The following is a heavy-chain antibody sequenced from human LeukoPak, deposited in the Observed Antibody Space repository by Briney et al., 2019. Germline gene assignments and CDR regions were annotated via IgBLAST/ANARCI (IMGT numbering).Heavy chain of an antibody. D-gene: IGHD5-24*01. Sequence: PSETLSLTCSVSGDSISGSSYYWGWIRQPPGKGLEWIGSIYYSGSTYYNPSLKSRVTISVDTSKNQFSLKLSSVTAADTAVYYCARPSGWVGYSPFTNDAFDIWGQGTMVTVSS. CDR2: IYYSGST. CDR1: GDSISGSSYY. J-gene: IGHJ3*02. V-gene: IGHV4-39*01. CDR3: ARPSGWVGYSPFTNDAFDI.